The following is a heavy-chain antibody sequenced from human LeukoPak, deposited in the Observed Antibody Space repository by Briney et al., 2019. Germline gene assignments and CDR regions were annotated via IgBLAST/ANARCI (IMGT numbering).Heavy chain of an antibody. D-gene: IGHD3-22*01. CDR3: ARRLTMMEGDRAHDVFDI. Sequence: ASQTLSLTCAVSGDSISSGTYSWSWIRQPPGKGLEWIGYIYYSGTTYYNPSLKSRVIISVGTSKTQFSLKLSSVTAADTAVYFCARRLTMMEGDRAHDVFDIWGQGTMVTVSS. CDR2: IYYSGTT. CDR1: GDSISSGTYS. V-gene: IGHV4-30-4*07. J-gene: IGHJ3*02.